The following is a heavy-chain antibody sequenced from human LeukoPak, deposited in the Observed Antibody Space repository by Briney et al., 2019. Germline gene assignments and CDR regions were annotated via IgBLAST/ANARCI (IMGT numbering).Heavy chain of an antibody. Sequence: GASLTLSCKGSGVGFINHGIHWVRQAPGKGPEWLATIWHDGSNEEYGDSVKGRVTISRDNSKSTLYLRITSLRDEDTAVYFCARGRYSGYDYVLDSWGQGTLVNVSS. CDR2: IWHDGSNE. CDR1: GVGFINHG. D-gene: IGHD5-12*01. J-gene: IGHJ5*01. CDR3: ARGRYSGYDYVLDS. V-gene: IGHV3-33*01.